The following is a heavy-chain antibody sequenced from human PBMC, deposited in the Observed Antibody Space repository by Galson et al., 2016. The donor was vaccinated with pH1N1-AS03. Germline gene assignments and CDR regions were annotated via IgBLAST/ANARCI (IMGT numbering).Heavy chain of an antibody. Sequence: SVKVSCKASGGTFGNYAVSWVRLAPGQGLEWLGAIVPVFGTTNYAQTFQGRLTITADASTSTANMELSGLRLDDTALYYCTRDVAAHDYYYYGMDVWGQGTTVTVSS. CDR2: IVPVFGTT. D-gene: IGHD6-6*01. V-gene: IGHV1-69*13. J-gene: IGHJ6*02. CDR3: TRDVAAHDYYYYGMDV. CDR1: GGTFGNYA.